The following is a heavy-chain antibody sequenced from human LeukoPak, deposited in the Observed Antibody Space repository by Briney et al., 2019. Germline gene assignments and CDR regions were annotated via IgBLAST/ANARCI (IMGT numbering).Heavy chain of an antibody. D-gene: IGHD5-12*01. Sequence: ASVKVSCKASGYTFTGYYMHWVRQAPGQGLEWMGWINSNSGGTNYAQKFQGRVTMTRDTSISTAYMELSRLRSDDTAVYYCARGGYSGYKGAFDIWGQGTMVTVSS. V-gene: IGHV1-2*02. CDR3: ARGGYSGYKGAFDI. CDR1: GYTFTGYY. CDR2: INSNSGGT. J-gene: IGHJ3*02.